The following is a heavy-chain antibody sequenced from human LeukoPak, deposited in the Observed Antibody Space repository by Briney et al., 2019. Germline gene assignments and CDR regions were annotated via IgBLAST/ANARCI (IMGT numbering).Heavy chain of an antibody. CDR3: ARDCSGGSCYPS. CDR1: GGTFSSYA. J-gene: IGHJ5*02. V-gene: IGHV1-69*13. Sequence: SVKVSCKASGGTFSSYAISWVRQAPGQGLEWMGGIIPIFGTANYAQKFQGRVTITADESTGTAYMELSSLRSEDTAVYCCARDCSGGSCYPSWGQGTLVTVSS. CDR2: IIPIFGTA. D-gene: IGHD2-15*01.